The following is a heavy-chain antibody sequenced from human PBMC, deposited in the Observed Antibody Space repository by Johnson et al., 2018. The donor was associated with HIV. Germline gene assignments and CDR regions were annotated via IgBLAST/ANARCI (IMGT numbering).Heavy chain of an antibody. Sequence: VQLVESGGGLVQPGGSLRLSCAASGFTFSSYGMHWVRQAPGKGLEWVAFIRYYGSNKYYADSVKGRFTISRDNSKNTLYLQMNSLRAEDTAVYYCAKGGKAPVLDAFDIWGQGTMVTVSS. CDR1: GFTFSSYG. J-gene: IGHJ3*02. CDR3: AKGGKAPVLDAFDI. V-gene: IGHV3-30*02. CDR2: IRYYGSNK.